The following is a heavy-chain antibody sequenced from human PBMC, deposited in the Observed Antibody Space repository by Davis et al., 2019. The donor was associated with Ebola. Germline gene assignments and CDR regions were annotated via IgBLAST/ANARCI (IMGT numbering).Heavy chain of an antibody. CDR1: GGSISSYY. CDR3: ATIVDTEMVGAFEI. J-gene: IGHJ3*02. Sequence: SETLSLTCTVSGGSISSYYWSWIRQPPGKGLEWIGYIYYSGSTNYNPSLKSRVTISVDTSKNQFSLKLNSVTAADTAVYYCATIVDTEMVGAFEIWGQGTMVTVSS. V-gene: IGHV4-59*08. CDR2: IYYSGST. D-gene: IGHD5-18*01.